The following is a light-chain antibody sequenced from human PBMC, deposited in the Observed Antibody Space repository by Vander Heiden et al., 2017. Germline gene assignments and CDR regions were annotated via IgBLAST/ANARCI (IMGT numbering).Light chain of an antibody. V-gene: IGLV3-21*02. Sequence: SYVLTPPPSVSVAPGQRARITCGGNNIVSRSVHWYQQKPGQAPVLVVYDDSDRPSGIPERFSGSNSGNTATLTISRVEAGDEADYYCQVWDSSSDHRWVFGGGTKLTGL. CDR1: NIVSRS. CDR3: QVWDSSSDHRWV. J-gene: IGLJ3*02. CDR2: DDS.